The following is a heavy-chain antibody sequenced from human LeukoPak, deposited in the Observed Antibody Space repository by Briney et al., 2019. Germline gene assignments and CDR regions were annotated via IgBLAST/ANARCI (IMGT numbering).Heavy chain of an antibody. J-gene: IGHJ4*03. V-gene: IGHV3-48*01. D-gene: IGHD3-22*01. Sequence: GGSLRLSCTDSGFPFIEYSMNWVRQAPGKGLEWISYIGIDSGNTKYADSVKGRFTISTDHPKNTLYLQMNSLRAEDTAVYFCAKRGVVIRVILVGFHKEAYYFDSWGQGTTVTVFS. CDR3: AKRGVVIRVILVGFHKEAYYFDS. CDR1: GFPFIEYS. CDR2: IGIDSGNT.